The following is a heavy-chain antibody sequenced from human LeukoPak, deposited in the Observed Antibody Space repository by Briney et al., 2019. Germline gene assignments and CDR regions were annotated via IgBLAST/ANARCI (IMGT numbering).Heavy chain of an antibody. D-gene: IGHD4-23*01. V-gene: IGHV1-18*01. CDR2: INAYNGNT. J-gene: IGHJ5*01. CDR1: GGTFSSYA. Sequence: ASVKVSCKASGGTFSSYAISWVRQAPGQGLEWMGWINAYNGNTDYAHNLQGRVTMTTDTSMSTAYMELRILRFDDTAVYYCARVGYGGNFCDSWGQGTLITVS. CDR3: ARVGYGGNFCDS.